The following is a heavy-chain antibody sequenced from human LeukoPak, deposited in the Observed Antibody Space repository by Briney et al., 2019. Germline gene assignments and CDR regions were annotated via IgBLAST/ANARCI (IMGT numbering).Heavy chain of an antibody. D-gene: IGHD2-15*01. Sequence: QAGGSLRLSCAASGFTFSSYGMHWVRQAPGKGLEWVAVISYDGSNKYYADSVKGRFTISRDNSKNTLYLQMNSLRAEDTAVYYCARGWGGYCSGGSCYYYYYMDVWGKGTTVTVSS. CDR3: ARGWGGYCSGGSCYYYYYMDV. CDR1: GFTFSSYG. J-gene: IGHJ6*03. V-gene: IGHV3-30*03. CDR2: ISYDGSNK.